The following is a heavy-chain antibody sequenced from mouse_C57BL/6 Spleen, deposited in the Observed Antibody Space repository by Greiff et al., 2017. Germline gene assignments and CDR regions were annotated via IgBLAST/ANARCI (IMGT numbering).Heavy chain of an antibody. CDR3: ARGPITTVVAPYYFDY. J-gene: IGHJ2*01. Sequence: QVQLQQSGAELVKPGASVKISCKASGYAFSSYWMNWVKQRPGKGLEWIGQIYPGDGDTNYNGKFKGKATLTADKSSSTAYMQLSSLTSEDSAVYFCARGPITTVVAPYYFDYWGQGTTLTVSS. CDR2: IYPGDGDT. V-gene: IGHV1-80*01. D-gene: IGHD1-1*01. CDR1: GYAFSSYW.